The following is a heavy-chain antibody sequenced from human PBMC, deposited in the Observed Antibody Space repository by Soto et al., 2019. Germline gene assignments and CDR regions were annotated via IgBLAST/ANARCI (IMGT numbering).Heavy chain of an antibody. V-gene: IGHV4-38-2*01. D-gene: IGHD2-2*01. CDR1: GYFIGSGYY. Sequence: PSETLSLTCAVSGYFIGSGYYWGWIRQPPGKGLEWIGSMFHSGSTYYNPSLKSRVTISVDTSKNQFSLKLSSVTAADTAVYYCARGHIVVVPTVGWFDPWGQGTLVTVSS. CDR2: MFHSGST. J-gene: IGHJ5*02. CDR3: ARGHIVVVPTVGWFDP.